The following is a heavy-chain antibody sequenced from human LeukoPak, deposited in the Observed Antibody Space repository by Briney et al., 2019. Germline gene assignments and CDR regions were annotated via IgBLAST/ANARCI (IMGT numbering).Heavy chain of an antibody. V-gene: IGHV7-4-1*02. CDR2: INTNTVNP. J-gene: IGHJ4*02. CDR3: ARGGDYGDYVFDY. D-gene: IGHD4-17*01. CDR1: GYTFTSYA. Sequence: ASVKGSCKASGYTFTSYAMNWVRQAPGQGLEWMGWINTNTVNPTYAQGFTGRFFFSLDTSVSTAYLQISSLKAEDTAVYYCARGGDYGDYVFDYWGQGTLVTVSS.